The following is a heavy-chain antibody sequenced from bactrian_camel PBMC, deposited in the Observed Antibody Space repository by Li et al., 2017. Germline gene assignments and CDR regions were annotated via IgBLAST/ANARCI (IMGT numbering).Heavy chain of an antibody. CDR2: IDGAERT. V-gene: IGHV3S53*01. Sequence: HVQLVESGGGSVQAGGSLRLSCTHSGYTSSRHCMGWFRQAPGKEREEVAYIDGAERTEYADSVKGRFTISRDNAKNRLFLQMNSLKPEDTAMYYCGASRVIMTPTQALTTSSLFRFWGQGTQVTVS. D-gene: IGHD3*01. CDR3: GASRVIMTPTQALTTSSLFRF. J-gene: IGHJ4*01. CDR1: GYTSSRHC.